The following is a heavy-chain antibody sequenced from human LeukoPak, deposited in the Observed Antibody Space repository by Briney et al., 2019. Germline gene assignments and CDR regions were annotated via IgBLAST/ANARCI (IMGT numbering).Heavy chain of an antibody. CDR2: IRTSDGST. J-gene: IGHJ4*02. V-gene: IGHV3-23*01. CDR3: AKTRELNYFDD. CDR1: VFTFSSLG. Sequence: GVSLRLSCAASVFTFSSLGMSWVPQAPGKGLEWVSAIRTSDGSTYYADSVKGRFTVSRDNSKNTMSLQMNSLRAEDTAIYYCAKTRELNYFDDWGQGTLVTVSS. D-gene: IGHD3-10*01.